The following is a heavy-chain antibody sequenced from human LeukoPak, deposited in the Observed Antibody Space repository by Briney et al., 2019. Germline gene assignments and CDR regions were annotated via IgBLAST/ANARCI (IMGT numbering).Heavy chain of an antibody. CDR1: GYTFTVYY. J-gene: IGHJ4*02. Sequence: EASVKVSCXASGYTFTVYYMHWVRQAHGQGLEWMGRINPNSGGTNYAQKFQGRVTMTRDTSISTAYMELSRLRSDDTAVYYCARLSIAVAGTDYWGQGTLVTVSS. CDR3: ARLSIAVAGTDY. D-gene: IGHD6-19*01. V-gene: IGHV1-2*06. CDR2: INPNSGGT.